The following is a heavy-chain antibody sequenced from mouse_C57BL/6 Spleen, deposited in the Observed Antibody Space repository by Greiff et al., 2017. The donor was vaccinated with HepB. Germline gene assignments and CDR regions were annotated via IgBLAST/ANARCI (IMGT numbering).Heavy chain of an antibody. J-gene: IGHJ2*01. Sequence: QVQLQQPGTELVKPGASVKLSCKASGYTFTSYWMHWVKQRPGQGLEWIGNINPSNGGTNYNEKFKSKATLTVDKSSSTAYMQRSSLTSEDSAVYYCARGNYDYEGFFDYWGQGTTLTVSS. D-gene: IGHD2-4*01. V-gene: IGHV1-53*01. CDR2: INPSNGGT. CDR1: GYTFTSYW. CDR3: ARGNYDYEGFFDY.